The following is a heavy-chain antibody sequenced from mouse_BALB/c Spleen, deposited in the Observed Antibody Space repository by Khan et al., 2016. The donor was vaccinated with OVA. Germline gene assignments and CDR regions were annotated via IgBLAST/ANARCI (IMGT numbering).Heavy chain of an antibody. CDR1: GYTFTSYT. CDR3: VRDGAYHRNDGWFAY. D-gene: IGHD2-14*01. V-gene: IGHV1-4*01. CDR2: INPSNGYT. Sequence: VKLLESGAELARPGASVKMSCKASGYTFTSYTIHWIKVRPGQGLEWIGYINPSNGYTNYNQKFKDKATLTADKSSTTAFMQLSSLTSDDSAVYCCVRDGAYHRNDGWFAYWGQGTLVTVSA. J-gene: IGHJ3*01.